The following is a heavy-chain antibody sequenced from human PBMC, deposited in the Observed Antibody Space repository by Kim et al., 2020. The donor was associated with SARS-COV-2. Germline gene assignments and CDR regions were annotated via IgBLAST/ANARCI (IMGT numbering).Heavy chain of an antibody. V-gene: IGHV4-59*01. CDR2: IYYSGST. CDR3: ARVTQDRSPRDVLRFLEWSPHWFDP. J-gene: IGHJ5*02. D-gene: IGHD3-3*01. CDR1: GGSISSYY. Sequence: SETLSLTCTVSGGSISSYYWSWIRQPPGKGLEWIGYIYYSGSTNYNPSLKSRVTISVDTSKNQFSLKLSSVTAADTAVYYCARVTQDRSPRDVLRFLEWSPHWFDPWGQGTLVTVSS.